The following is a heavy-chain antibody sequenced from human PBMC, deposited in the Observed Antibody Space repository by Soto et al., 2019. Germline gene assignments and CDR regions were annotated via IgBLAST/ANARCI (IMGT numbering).Heavy chain of an antibody. V-gene: IGHV3-30-3*01. CDR2: ISYDGINE. CDR1: GFTFSSYA. D-gene: IGHD4-17*01. Sequence: PGASLRLSCAASGFTFSSYAMHWVRQAPGKGLEWVAVISYDGINEYYVDSGKGRFTISRDNSKNALYLQMNSLRPEDTAVYYCASSARGLEYSQHCGQGT. CDR3: ASSARGLEYSQH. J-gene: IGHJ1*01.